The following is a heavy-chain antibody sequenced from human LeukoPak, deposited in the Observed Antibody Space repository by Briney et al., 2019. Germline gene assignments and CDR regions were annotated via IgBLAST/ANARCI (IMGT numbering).Heavy chain of an antibody. D-gene: IGHD2-15*01. J-gene: IGHJ4*02. CDR2: IYYSGST. CDR3: ARSPVVVAANARQYYFDY. V-gene: IGHV4-59*01. Sequence: SETLSLTCTVSGGSISSYYWSSIRQPPGKGLEWLGYIYYSGSTNYNPSLKSRVTISVDTSKNQFSLKLSSVTAADTAVYYCARSPVVVAANARQYYFDYWGQGTLVTVSS. CDR1: GGSISSYY.